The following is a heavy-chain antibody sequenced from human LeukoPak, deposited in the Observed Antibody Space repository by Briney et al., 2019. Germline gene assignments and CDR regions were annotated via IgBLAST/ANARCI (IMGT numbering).Heavy chain of an antibody. D-gene: IGHD6-6*01. Sequence: SETLSLTCTVSGGSISSSSYYWGWIRQPPGKGLEWVGSIYYSGSTYYNPSLKSRVTTSVDTSKNRFSLRLSSVTAADTAVYYCARWSGSVTARNYYYYMDVWGEGTTVTVSS. J-gene: IGHJ6*03. CDR3: ARWSGSVTARNYYYYMDV. CDR1: GGSISSSSYY. V-gene: IGHV4-39*01. CDR2: IYYSGST.